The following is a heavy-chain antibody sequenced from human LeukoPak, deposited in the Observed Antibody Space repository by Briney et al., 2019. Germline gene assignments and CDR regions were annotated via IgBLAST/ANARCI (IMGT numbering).Heavy chain of an antibody. CDR2: IYHSGST. CDR1: GGSISSSNW. D-gene: IGHD5-18*01. J-gene: IGHJ3*02. V-gene: IGHV4-4*02. CDR3: ATHRGYSYVLTFDI. Sequence: SGTLSLTCAVSGGSISSSNWCSWVSQPPGKGLEWSGEIYHSGSTNYNPSLKSRVTISVDKSKNQFSLKLSSVTAADTAVYYCATHRGYSYVLTFDIWGQGTMVTVSS.